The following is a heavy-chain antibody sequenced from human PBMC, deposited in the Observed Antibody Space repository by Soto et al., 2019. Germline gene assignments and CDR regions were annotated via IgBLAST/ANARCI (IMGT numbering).Heavy chain of an antibody. CDR3: ATDRGYCSSTSCYFY. CDR1: GFTFSSYA. V-gene: IGHV3-23*01. J-gene: IGHJ4*02. D-gene: IGHD2-2*01. CDR2: ISGSGGST. Sequence: PGGSLRLSCAASGFTFSSYAMSWVRQAPGKGLEWVSAISGSGGSTYYADSVKGRFTISRDNSKNTLYLQMNSLRAEDTAVYYCATDRGYCSSTSCYFYWGQGTLVTVS.